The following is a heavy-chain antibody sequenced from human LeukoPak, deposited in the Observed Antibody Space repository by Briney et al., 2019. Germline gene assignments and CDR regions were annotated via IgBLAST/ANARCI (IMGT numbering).Heavy chain of an antibody. CDR2: ISGSGGSI. V-gene: IGHV3-23*01. CDR3: ARSWVVRGVTSYYYGMDV. D-gene: IGHD3-10*01. J-gene: IGHJ6*02. CDR1: GFTFSSYA. Sequence: GGSLRLSCAASGFTFSSYAMSWVRQAPGKGLEWVSAISGSGGSIYYADSVKGRFTISRDNSKNTLYLQMNSLRAEDTAVYYCARSWVVRGVTSYYYGMDVWGQGTTVTVSS.